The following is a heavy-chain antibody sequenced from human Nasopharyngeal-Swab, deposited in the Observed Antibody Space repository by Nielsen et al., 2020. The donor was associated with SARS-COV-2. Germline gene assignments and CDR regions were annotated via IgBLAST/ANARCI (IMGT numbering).Heavy chain of an antibody. CDR2: ISSSGSTI. CDR1: GFTFSDYY. V-gene: IGHV3-11*04. Sequence: GESLKISCAASGFTFSDYYMSWIRQAPGKGLEWVSYISSSGSTIYYADSVKGRFPISRDNAKNSLYLQMNSLRAEDTAVYYCARRGGYGTPVDYWGQGTLVTVSS. D-gene: IGHD5-18*01. CDR3: ARRGGYGTPVDY. J-gene: IGHJ4*02.